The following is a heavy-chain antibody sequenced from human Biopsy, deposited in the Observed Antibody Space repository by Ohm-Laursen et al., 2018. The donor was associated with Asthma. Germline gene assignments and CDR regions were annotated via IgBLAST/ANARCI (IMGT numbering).Heavy chain of an antibody. CDR3: ARAVDYSHYYGIDV. V-gene: IGHV1-18*01. CDR2: FSVYNGNT. CDR1: GYTFTSAG. D-gene: IGHD3-10*01. Sequence: GSSVKVSCKTSGYTFTSAGITWVRQAPGQGLEWMGWFSVYNGNTKVAQKLQDRVTMITDTSTSTAYMELRSLGSDDTAVYFCARAVDYSHYYGIDVWGQGTTVTVS. J-gene: IGHJ6*02.